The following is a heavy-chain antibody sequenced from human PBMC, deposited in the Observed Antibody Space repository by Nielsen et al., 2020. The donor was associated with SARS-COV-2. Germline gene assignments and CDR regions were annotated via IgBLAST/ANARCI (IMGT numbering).Heavy chain of an antibody. CDR3: ARRGRASWFDAFDI. D-gene: IGHD3-10*01. V-gene: IGHV3-11*06. J-gene: IGHJ3*02. Sequence: GGSLRLSCAASGFTFSDYHMSWIRQAPGKGLEWVSFIGSSGSSTNYADSVKGRFTISRDNAKNSLYLQMNSLRAEDTAVYYCARRGRASWFDAFDIWGQGTMVTVSS. CDR2: IGSSGSST. CDR1: GFTFSDYH.